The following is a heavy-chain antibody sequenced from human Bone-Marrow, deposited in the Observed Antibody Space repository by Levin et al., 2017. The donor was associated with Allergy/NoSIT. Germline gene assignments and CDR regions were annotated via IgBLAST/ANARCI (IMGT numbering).Heavy chain of an antibody. D-gene: IGHD3-10*01. CDR3: ARHTSYGSGSQTYYYGMDV. CDR1: GFTFDDYA. V-gene: IGHV3-9*01. Sequence: GGSLRLSCAASGFTFDDYAMHWVRQAPGKGLEWVSGISWNSGSIGYADSVKGRFTISRDNAKNSLYLQMNSLRAEDTALYYCARHTSYGSGSQTYYYGMDVWGQGTTVTVSS. CDR2: ISWNSGSI. J-gene: IGHJ6*02.